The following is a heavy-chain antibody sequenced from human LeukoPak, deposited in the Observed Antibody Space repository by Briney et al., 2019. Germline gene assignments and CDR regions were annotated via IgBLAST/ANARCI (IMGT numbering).Heavy chain of an antibody. CDR2: IYTGGDT. J-gene: IGHJ6*02. V-gene: IGHV3-66*01. Sequence: GGSLRLSCAASGFTVSSNYMSWVRQAPGKGLEWVSVIYTGGDTYYADSVKGRFTISRDNSKNTLYLQMNSLRAEDTAVYYCAKDVVVAAPYYYYGMDVWGQGTTVTVSS. CDR3: AKDVVVAAPYYYYGMDV. D-gene: IGHD2-15*01. CDR1: GFTVSSNY.